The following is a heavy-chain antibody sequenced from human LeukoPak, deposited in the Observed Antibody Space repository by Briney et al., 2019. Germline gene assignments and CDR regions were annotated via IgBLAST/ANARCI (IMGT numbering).Heavy chain of an antibody. CDR1: GGSISSYY. D-gene: IGHD3-22*01. J-gene: IGHJ4*02. CDR2: IYYSGST. Sequence: SETLSLTCTVSGGSISSYYWSWIRQPPGKGLEWIGYIYYSGSTNYNPSLKSRVTISVDTSKNQFSLKLGSVTAADTAVYYCARLYDSSGYYSAYFDYWGQGTLVTVSS. V-gene: IGHV4-59*08. CDR3: ARLYDSSGYYSAYFDY.